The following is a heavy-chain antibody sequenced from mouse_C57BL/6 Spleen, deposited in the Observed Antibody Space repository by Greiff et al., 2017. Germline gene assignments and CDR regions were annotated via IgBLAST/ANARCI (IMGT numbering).Heavy chain of an antibody. V-gene: IGHV1-39*01. CDR1: GYSFTDYN. D-gene: IGHD1-1*01. CDR2: INPNYGTT. J-gene: IGHJ2*01. CDR3: ASQANYYGSSDYFDY. Sequence: VQLQQSGAELARPGASVKISCKASGYSFTDYNMNWVKQSNGKSLEWIGVINPNYGTTSYNQKFKGKATLTVDQSSSTAYMQLNSLTSEDSAVYYCASQANYYGSSDYFDYWGQGTTLTVSS.